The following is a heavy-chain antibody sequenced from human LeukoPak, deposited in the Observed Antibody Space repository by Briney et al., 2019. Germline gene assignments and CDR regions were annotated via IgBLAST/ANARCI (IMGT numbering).Heavy chain of an antibody. CDR1: GVSITSDNNY. CDR2: LYSGGDT. V-gene: IGHV4-39*01. D-gene: IGHD4-11*01. J-gene: IGHJ4*02. Sequence: PSETLSLTCTVSGVSITSDNNYWAWIRQPPGKGPEWVGTLYSGGDTFYDPSLKSRVTMSVDTSKNHFSLRLNSVTAADTAVYYCVKMDYSPSHPRNFFDTWGQGTLVAVSS. CDR3: VKMDYSPSHPRNFFDT.